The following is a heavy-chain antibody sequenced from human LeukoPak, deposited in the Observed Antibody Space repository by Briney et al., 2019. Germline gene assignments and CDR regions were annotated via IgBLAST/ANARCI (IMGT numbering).Heavy chain of an antibody. D-gene: IGHD3-10*01. J-gene: IGHJ4*02. CDR2: ISGSGGST. CDR3: AFGELFGGFDY. V-gene: IGHV3-23*01. CDR1: GFTFSSYA. Sequence: GGSLRLSCAASGFTFSSYAMSWVRQAPGKWPEWVSAISGSGGSTYYADSVKGRFTISRDNSKNTLYLQMNSLRAEDTAVYYSAFGELFGGFDYWGQGTLVTVSS.